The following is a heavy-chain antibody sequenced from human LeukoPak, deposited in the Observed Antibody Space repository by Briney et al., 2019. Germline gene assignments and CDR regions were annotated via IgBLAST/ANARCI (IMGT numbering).Heavy chain of an antibody. Sequence: SETLSLTCTVSGGSISSSSYYWGWIRQPPGKGLEWIGSIYYSGSTYYNPSPKSRVTISVDTSKNQFSLKLSSVTAADTAVYYCASTGYSYAVNEIHAFDIWGQGTMVTVSS. D-gene: IGHD5-18*01. V-gene: IGHV4-39*01. CDR3: ASTGYSYAVNEIHAFDI. J-gene: IGHJ3*02. CDR1: GGSISSSSYY. CDR2: IYYSGST.